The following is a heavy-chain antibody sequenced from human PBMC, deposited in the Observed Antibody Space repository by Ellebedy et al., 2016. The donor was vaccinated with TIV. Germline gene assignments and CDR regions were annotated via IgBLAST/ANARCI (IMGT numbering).Heavy chain of an antibody. V-gene: IGHV1-18*01. Sequence: AASVKVSCKASAHTFADYGISWVRQAPGQGLEWMGWISASTGNTKYAQKFQGSVTMTTDTSTSTVYMELRSLIADYTAVYYCAREWGFDFWGQGTLVTVSS. D-gene: IGHD1-26*01. CDR1: AHTFADYG. CDR3: AREWGFDF. J-gene: IGHJ4*02. CDR2: ISASTGNT.